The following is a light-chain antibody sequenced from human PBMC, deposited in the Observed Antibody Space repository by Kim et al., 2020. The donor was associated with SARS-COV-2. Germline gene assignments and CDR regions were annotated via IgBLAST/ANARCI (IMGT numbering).Light chain of an antibody. J-gene: IGLJ2*01. CDR3: QSYDSSNVV. CDR2: EDN. CDR1: SGSIASNY. Sequence: GQTVTISCTGSSGSIASNYVHWYPQPPGSAPTTVIYEDNQRPSGVPDRFSGSIDSSSNSASLTISGLKTEDEADYYCQSYDSSNVVFGGGTQLTVL. V-gene: IGLV6-57*02.